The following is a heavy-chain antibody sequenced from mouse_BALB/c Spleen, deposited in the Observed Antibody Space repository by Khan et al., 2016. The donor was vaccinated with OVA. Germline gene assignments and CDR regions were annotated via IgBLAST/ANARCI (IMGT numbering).Heavy chain of an antibody. CDR3: ARRGLRWDFDY. CDR1: GYTFINYW. Sequence: QVQLQQSGAELAKPGASVKMSCKASGYTFINYWILWVKQRPGQGLEWIGYINPSTGYTEYNQNFKDKATFTADKSYSTAYMQLSSLTSEDSAVDYCARRGLRWDFDYGGQGTTLTVSS. D-gene: IGHD1-1*01. J-gene: IGHJ2*01. V-gene: IGHV1-7*01. CDR2: INPSTGYT.